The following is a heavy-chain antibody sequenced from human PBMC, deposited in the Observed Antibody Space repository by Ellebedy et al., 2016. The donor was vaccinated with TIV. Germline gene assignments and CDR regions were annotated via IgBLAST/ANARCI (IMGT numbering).Heavy chain of an antibody. CDR3: ARLVSVDAQHFDD. D-gene: IGHD2-8*01. Sequence: PGGSLRLSCKGSGYNFSSYFIGRVRQMPGKGLDWMGFIFPGDSNTRYSPSLQGQVTISADKSISTAYLQWSSLKASDTAMYYGARLVSVDAQHFDDWGQGTQVTVSS. CDR1: GYNFSSYF. J-gene: IGHJ4*02. V-gene: IGHV5-51*01. CDR2: IFPGDSNT.